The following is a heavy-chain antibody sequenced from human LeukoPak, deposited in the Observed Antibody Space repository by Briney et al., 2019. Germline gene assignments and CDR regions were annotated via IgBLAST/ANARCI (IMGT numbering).Heavy chain of an antibody. CDR3: ARHLAGDSLYRHFDY. Sequence: GGPLRLSCTASAITFSNSWMSWVRQDPGKGLEWVANIKQDGSETNYVDSVKGRFTISRDNAKNSLFLQMDSLRGEDTGIYYCARHLAGDSLYRHFDYWGQGTLVTVSS. CDR1: AITFSNSW. V-gene: IGHV3-7*04. J-gene: IGHJ4*02. D-gene: IGHD5/OR15-5a*01. CDR2: IKQDGSET.